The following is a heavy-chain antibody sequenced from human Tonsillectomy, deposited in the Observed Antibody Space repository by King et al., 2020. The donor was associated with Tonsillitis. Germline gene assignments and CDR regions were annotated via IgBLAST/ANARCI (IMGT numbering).Heavy chain of an antibody. V-gene: IGHV1-46*01. Sequence: VQLVESGAEVKKPGASVKVSCEASAYTFTTYNIHWVRQAPGQGLEWMGXXNPSGGXIWYAQNFQGRVTMTRDTYTGIVFLEVSSLRSEDTAVYFCARALGMTGDYYYSGMDVWGQGTTVTVSS. CDR3: ARALGMTGDYYYSGMDV. CDR1: AYTFTTYN. CDR2: XNPSGGXI. D-gene: IGHD3-9*01. J-gene: IGHJ6*02.